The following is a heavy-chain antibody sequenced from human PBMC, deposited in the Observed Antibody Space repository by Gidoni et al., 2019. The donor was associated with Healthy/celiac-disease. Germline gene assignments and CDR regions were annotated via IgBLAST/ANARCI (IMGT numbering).Heavy chain of an antibody. D-gene: IGHD2-15*01. CDR2: IIPIFGTA. Sequence: QVQLVQSGAEVKKPGSSVKVSCKASGGTFSSYAISWVRQAPGQGLEWMGGIIPIFGTANYAQKFQGRVTITADKSTSTAYMELSSLRSEDTAVYYCARADLRGYCSGGSCYSLDYWGQGTLVTVSS. CDR3: ARADLRGYCSGGSCYSLDY. CDR1: GGTFSSYA. J-gene: IGHJ4*02. V-gene: IGHV1-69*06.